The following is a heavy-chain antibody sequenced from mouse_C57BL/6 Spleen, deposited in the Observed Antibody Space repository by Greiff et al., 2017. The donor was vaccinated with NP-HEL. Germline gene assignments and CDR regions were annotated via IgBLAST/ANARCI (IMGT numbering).Heavy chain of an antibody. CDR2: IDPSDSYT. CDR3: ARRTTIVGYYYAMDY. J-gene: IGHJ4*01. D-gene: IGHD2-12*01. CDR1: GYTFTSYW. Sequence: QVQLQQPGAELVKPGASVKLSCKASGYTFTSYWMQWVKQRPGQGLEWIGEIDPSDSYTNYNQKFKGKATLTVDTSSSTAYMQLSSLTSEDSAVYYCARRTTIVGYYYAMDYWGQGTSVTVSS. V-gene: IGHV1-50*01.